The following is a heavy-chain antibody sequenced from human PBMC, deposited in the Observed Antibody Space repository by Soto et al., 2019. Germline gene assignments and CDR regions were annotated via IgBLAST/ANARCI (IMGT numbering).Heavy chain of an antibody. CDR1: GFTFSSYA. D-gene: IGHD3-9*01. Sequence: GGSLRLSCAASGFTFSSYAMSWVRHAPGKGLEWVSAISGSGGSTYYADSVEGRFTISRDNSKSTLYLQMNSLRAEDTAVYFCAKGPIRDDMLTSSIINYSRQGTLVTFSS. J-gene: IGHJ4*02. V-gene: IGHV3-23*01. CDR2: ISGSGGST. CDR3: AKGPIRDDMLTSSIINY.